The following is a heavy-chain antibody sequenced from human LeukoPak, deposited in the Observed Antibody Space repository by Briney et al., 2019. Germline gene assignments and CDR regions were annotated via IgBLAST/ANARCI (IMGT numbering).Heavy chain of an antibody. CDR2: IYWDDDK. J-gene: IGHJ5*02. CDR1: GFSLSTSGVG. V-gene: IGHV2-5*02. Sequence: SGPTLVNPTQTLTLTCTFSGFSLSTSGVGVGWIRQPPGKALEWLALIYWDDDKRYSPSLKSRLTIAKDTSKNQVVLTMTNMDPVDTATYCAHNEYITGYGNWFDPWGQGTLVTVSS. CDR3: AHNEYITGYGNWFDP. D-gene: IGHD3-9*01.